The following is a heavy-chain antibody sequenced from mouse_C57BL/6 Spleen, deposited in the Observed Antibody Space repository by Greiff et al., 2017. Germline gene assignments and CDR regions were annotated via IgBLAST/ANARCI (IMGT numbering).Heavy chain of an antibody. CDR1: GYTFTSYW. V-gene: IGHV1-69*01. Sequence: VQLRQPGAELVMPGASVKLSCKASGYTFTSYWMHWVKQRPGQGLEWIGEIDPSDSYTNYNQKFKGKSTLTVDKSSSTAYMQLSSLTSEDSAVYYCARNYRGFDYWGQGTTLTVSS. CDR2: IDPSDSYT. J-gene: IGHJ2*01. CDR3: ARNYRGFDY. D-gene: IGHD1-1*01.